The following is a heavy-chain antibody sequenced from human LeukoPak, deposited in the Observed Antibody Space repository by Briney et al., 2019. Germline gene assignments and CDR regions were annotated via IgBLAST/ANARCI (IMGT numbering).Heavy chain of an antibody. CDR3: AKGIAAAGTGDAFDI. CDR2: INTDGSST. Sequence: PGGSLRLSCAASGFIFTSYWMHWVRQAPGKGLVWVSRINTDGSSTSYADSVKGRFTISRDNAKNSLYLQMNSLRAEDTVLYYCAKGIAAAGTGDAFDIWGQGTMVTVSS. V-gene: IGHV3-74*01. D-gene: IGHD6-13*01. J-gene: IGHJ3*02. CDR1: GFIFTSYW.